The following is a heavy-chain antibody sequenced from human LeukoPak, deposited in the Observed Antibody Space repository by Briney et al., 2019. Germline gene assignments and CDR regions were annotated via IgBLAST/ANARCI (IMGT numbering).Heavy chain of an antibody. CDR1: GYTFTSYG. Sequence: ASVKVSCKASGYTFTSYGISWVRQAPGQGLEWMGWISAYNGNTNYAQKLQGRVTMTTDTSTSTAYMGLRSLRSDDTAVYYCARARSGGPLFDYWGQGTLVTVSS. J-gene: IGHJ4*02. CDR2: ISAYNGNT. D-gene: IGHD3-16*01. V-gene: IGHV1-18*01. CDR3: ARARSGGPLFDY.